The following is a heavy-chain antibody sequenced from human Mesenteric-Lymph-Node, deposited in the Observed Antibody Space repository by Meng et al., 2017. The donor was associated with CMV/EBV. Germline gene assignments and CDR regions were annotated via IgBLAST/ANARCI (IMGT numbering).Heavy chain of an antibody. D-gene: IGHD3-10*01. CDR1: GGTFSSYA. V-gene: IGHV1-69*04. Sequence: SGGTFSSYAISWVRQAPGQGLEWMGRIIPTLGIANYAQKFQGRVTITADKSTNTAYMELSSLRSEDTAVYYCARDHGFSGSERYFDLWGRGTLVTVSS. CDR3: ARDHGFSGSERYFDL. J-gene: IGHJ2*01. CDR2: IIPTLGIA.